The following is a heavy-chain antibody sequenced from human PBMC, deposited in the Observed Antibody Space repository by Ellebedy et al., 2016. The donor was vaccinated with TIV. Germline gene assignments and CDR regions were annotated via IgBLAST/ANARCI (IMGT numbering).Heavy chain of an antibody. CDR3: AKAPTAIFAHFYYYYYYMDV. Sequence: GESLKISCAASGFTFSSYAMSWVRQAPGRRLEWVSAISGSGGSTHYVDSVRGRFTISRDNSKNTLYLQMTSLRAEDMAVYYCAKAPTAIFAHFYYYYYYMDVWGKGTTVTVSS. J-gene: IGHJ6*03. CDR1: GFTFSSYA. V-gene: IGHV3-23*01. D-gene: IGHD2-21*02. CDR2: ISGSGGST.